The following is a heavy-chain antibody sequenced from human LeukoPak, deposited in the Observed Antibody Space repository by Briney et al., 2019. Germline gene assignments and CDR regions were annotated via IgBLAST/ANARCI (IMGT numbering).Heavy chain of an antibody. V-gene: IGHV1-8*01. CDR2: MNPNSGNT. J-gene: IGHJ4*02. Sequence: GASVKVSCKASGYTFTSYDINWVRQATGQGLEWMGWMNPNSGNTGYAQKFQGRVTMTRNTSISTAYMELSSLRSEDTAVYYCASGIVGAWYYFDYWSQGTLVTVPS. CDR1: GYTFTSYD. CDR3: ASGIVGAWYYFDY. D-gene: IGHD1-26*01.